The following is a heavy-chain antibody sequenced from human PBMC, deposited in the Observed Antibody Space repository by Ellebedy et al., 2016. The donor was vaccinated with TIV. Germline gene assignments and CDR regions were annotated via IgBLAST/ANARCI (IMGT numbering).Heavy chain of an antibody. CDR2: VHYSGGT. V-gene: IGHV4-39*07. J-gene: IGHJ4*02. CDR1: GASISSSGYF. D-gene: IGHD3-9*01. CDR3: ARGEDILYFDS. Sequence: MPSETLSLTCTVSGASISSSGYFCAWIRQPPGEGLAWLGSVHYSGGTYYNPSLKRRLTISEDMSKNHFSLSLSSVTAADTAIYYCARGEDILYFDSWGQGTLVTVSS.